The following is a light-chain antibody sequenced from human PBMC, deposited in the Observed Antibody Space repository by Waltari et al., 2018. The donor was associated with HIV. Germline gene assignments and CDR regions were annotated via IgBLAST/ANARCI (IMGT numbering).Light chain of an antibody. CDR3: CSYGGTYNV. J-gene: IGLJ1*01. Sequence: QSALTQPRSVSGSPGQSVTISCTGTSSDVGGYNSVSWYQQHPGKAPKLLIYEVSKWPSWVPDRFSGSKSGNTASLTISGLRADDEADYYCCSYGGTYNVFGTGTKVTIL. V-gene: IGLV2-11*01. CDR2: EVS. CDR1: SSDVGGYNS.